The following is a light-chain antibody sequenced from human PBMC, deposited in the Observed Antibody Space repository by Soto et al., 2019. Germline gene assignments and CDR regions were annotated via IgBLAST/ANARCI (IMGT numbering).Light chain of an antibody. J-gene: IGLJ2*01. CDR3: ATWDDSLSVL. CDR2: RNN. CDR1: SSNIGSHY. V-gene: IGLV1-47*01. Sequence: QSVLTQPPSASGTPGQRVTISCSGSSSNIGSHYVYWYQQLPGTAPKVLLYRNNQRPSGVPDRFSGSKSGTSASLAISGLRPEDEADYYCATWDDSLSVLFGGGTKVTVL.